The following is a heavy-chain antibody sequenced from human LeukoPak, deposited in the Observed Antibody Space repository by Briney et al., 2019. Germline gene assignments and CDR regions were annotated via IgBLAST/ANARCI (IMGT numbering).Heavy chain of an antibody. D-gene: IGHD3-10*01. CDR1: GYTFTSYG. J-gene: IGHJ4*02. CDR2: ISAYNGNT. V-gene: IGHV1-18*01. Sequence: ASVKVSCKASGYTFTSYGISWVRQAPGQGLEWMGWISAYNGNTNYAQKLQGRVTMTTDTSTSTAYMELRSLRSDDTAVYYCARDVYGSGSYSYFDYWGQGTLVTASS. CDR3: ARDVYGSGSYSYFDY.